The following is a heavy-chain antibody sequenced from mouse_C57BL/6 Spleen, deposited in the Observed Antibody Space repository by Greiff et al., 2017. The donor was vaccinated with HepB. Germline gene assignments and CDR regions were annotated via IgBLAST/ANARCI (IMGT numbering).Heavy chain of an antibody. Sequence: QVQLQQPGAELVRPGPSVKLSCKASGYTFTSYWMHWVKQRPGQGLEWIGVIDPSDSYTNYNQKFKGKATLTVDTSSSTAYMQLSSLTSEDSAVYYCARGELERRAMDYWGQGTSVTVSS. CDR2: IDPSDSYT. V-gene: IGHV1-59*01. CDR3: ARGELERRAMDY. CDR1: GYTFTSYW. J-gene: IGHJ4*01.